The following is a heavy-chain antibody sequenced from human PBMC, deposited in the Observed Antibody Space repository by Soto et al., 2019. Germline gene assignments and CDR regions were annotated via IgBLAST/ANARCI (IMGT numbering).Heavy chain of an antibody. Sequence: EVQLVESGGGLVQPGGSLRLSCTASGFTFSSCWMSWVRQAPGKGLGGVANIKEDGSGKYYVDSVKGRFSISRDNARNSLYLQMNSLRVEETAVYYCVRVGRLGGYWGQGALVTVSS. CDR1: GFTFSSCW. CDR3: VRVGRLGGY. CDR2: IKEDGSGK. J-gene: IGHJ4*02. V-gene: IGHV3-7*03. D-gene: IGHD3-16*01.